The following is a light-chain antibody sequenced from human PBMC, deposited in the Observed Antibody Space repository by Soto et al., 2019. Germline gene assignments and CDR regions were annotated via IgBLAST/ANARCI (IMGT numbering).Light chain of an antibody. Sequence: EIVLTQSPGTLSLSPGERATLSCRASQSVNSDYLAWYQQRTGQAPSLLIYGTFNRPTGIPDTFSGTRSATAFTLTISRLEPEDFSVDYCQHYGSSPSFTFGPGTKVDIK. CDR2: GTF. CDR3: QHYGSSPSFT. CDR1: QSVNSDY. V-gene: IGKV3-20*01. J-gene: IGKJ3*01.